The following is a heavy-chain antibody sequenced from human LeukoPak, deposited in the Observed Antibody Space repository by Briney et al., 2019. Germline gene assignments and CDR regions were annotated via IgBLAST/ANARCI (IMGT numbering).Heavy chain of an antibody. J-gene: IGHJ4*02. Sequence: GSLRLSCAASGFTFSSYAMSWVRQAPGKGLEWVSAISGSGGSTYYADSVKGRFTISRDNSKNTLYLQMNSLRAEDTAVYYCATLVVPAAILSFPLDYWGQGTLVTVSS. D-gene: IGHD2-2*01. CDR1: GFTFSSYA. CDR2: ISGSGGST. CDR3: ATLVVPAAILSFPLDY. V-gene: IGHV3-23*01.